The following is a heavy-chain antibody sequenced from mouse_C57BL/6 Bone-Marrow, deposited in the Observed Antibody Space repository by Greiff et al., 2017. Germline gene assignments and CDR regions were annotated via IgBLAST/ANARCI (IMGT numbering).Heavy chain of an antibody. CDR2: IYPGSGST. J-gene: IGHJ4*01. CDR1: GYTFTSYW. Sequence: QVQLKQPGAELVKPGASVKMSCKASGYTFTSYWITWVKQRPGQGLEWIGDIYPGSGSTNYNEKFKSTAALTVDTSSSTAYMQLSSLTSEDSAVYYCARLDDYDEAMDYWGQGTSVTVSS. CDR3: ARLDDYDEAMDY. V-gene: IGHV1-55*01. D-gene: IGHD2-4*01.